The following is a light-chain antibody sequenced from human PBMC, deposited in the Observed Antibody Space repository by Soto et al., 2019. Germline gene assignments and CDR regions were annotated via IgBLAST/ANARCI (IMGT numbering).Light chain of an antibody. CDR2: AAT. CDR3: QHYYSYPYT. J-gene: IGKJ2*01. Sequence: AVQMTQSPSSLSASIGDTVTITCRASHVVSNDLARYQQKPGNAPKALIYAATFLQGGVPSRFSGSGSGTYFSLTISFLQSEDFATYFCQHYYSYPYTFGQGTTLE. CDR1: HVVSND. V-gene: IGKV1-8*01.